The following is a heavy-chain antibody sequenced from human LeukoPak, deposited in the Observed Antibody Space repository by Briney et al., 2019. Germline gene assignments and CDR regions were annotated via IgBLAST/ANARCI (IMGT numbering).Heavy chain of an antibody. D-gene: IGHD3-3*01. V-gene: IGHV1-18*01. CDR2: ISAYNGNT. J-gene: IGHJ6*03. Sequence: ASVKVSCNASGYTFTSYGISWVRQAPGQGLEWMGWISAYNGNTNYAQKLQGRVTMTTDTSTSTAYMELRSLRSDDTAVYYCARDGLYDFWSGYYTGYYYYYMDVWGKGTTVTVSS. CDR1: GYTFTSYG. CDR3: ARDGLYDFWSGYYTGYYYYYMDV.